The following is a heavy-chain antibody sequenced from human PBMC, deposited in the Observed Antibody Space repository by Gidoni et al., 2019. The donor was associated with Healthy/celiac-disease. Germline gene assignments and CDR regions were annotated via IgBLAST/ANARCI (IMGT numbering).Heavy chain of an antibody. CDR3: ARESGSYYFDY. CDR1: GYTFTSYA. J-gene: IGHJ4*02. Sequence: QVQLVQSGAEVNKPGASVTVSCKASGYTFTSYAMHWVRQAPGQRLEWMGWINAGNGNTKYSQKFQGRVTITRDTSASTAYMELSSLRSEDTAVYYCARESGSYYFDYWGQGTLVTVSS. CDR2: INAGNGNT. V-gene: IGHV1-3*01. D-gene: IGHD1-26*01.